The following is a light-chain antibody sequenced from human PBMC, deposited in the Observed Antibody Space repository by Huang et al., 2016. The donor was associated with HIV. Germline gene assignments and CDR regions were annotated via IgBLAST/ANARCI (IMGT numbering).Light chain of an antibody. CDR1: QAISSY. Sequence: IQLTQSPSSLSASVGDRVTITCRTSQAISSYLAWYQQKPGIAPKLLISVASTLQSGVPSRFSGSGSGTEFTLTINSLQPEDLATYFCQQVSSYPRTFGQGTKVEIK. J-gene: IGKJ1*01. CDR2: VAS. CDR3: QQVSSYPRT. V-gene: IGKV1-9*01.